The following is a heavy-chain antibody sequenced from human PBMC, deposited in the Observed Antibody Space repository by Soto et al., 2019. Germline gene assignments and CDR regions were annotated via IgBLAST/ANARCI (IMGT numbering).Heavy chain of an antibody. CDR1: GFTFSSYG. CDR2: ISYDGSNK. CDR3: ARSAENIQLWLYCYYGMDG. D-gene: IGHD5-18*01. V-gene: IGHV3-30*03. Sequence: QVQLVESGGGVVQPGRSLRLSCAASGFTFSSYGMHWVRQAPGKGLEWVAVISYDGSNKYYADSVKGRFTISRDNAKNTLYLQIDSLRAEATALCYGARSAENIQLWLYCYYGMDGWGQGSTVTVSS. J-gene: IGHJ6*02.